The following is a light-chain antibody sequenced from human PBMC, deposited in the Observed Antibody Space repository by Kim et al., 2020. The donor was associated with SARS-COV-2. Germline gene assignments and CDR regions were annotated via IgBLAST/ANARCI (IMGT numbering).Light chain of an antibody. V-gene: IGKV3-20*01. CDR2: DAS. CDR1: QSVRNNY. J-gene: IGKJ2*01. CDR3: QQYRSSPPMYT. Sequence: EIVLTQSPGTLSLSPGERATLSCRASQSVRNNYLAWYQQKPGQAPRLLISDASSRATGIPDRFSGSGSGTDFTLTISRLQPEDFAVYYCQQYRSSPPMYTFGQGTKLEI.